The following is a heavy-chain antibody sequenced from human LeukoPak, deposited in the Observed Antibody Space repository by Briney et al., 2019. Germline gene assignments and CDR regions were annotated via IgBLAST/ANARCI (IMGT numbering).Heavy chain of an antibody. CDR2: INHSGST. CDR3: ARRSLLRYCDWLLRPTSFDI. V-gene: IGHV4-34*01. Sequence: PSETLSLTCAVYGGSFSGYYWSWIRQPPGKGLEWIGEINHSGSTNYNPSLKSRVTISVDTSKNQFSLKLSSVTAADTAVYYCARRSLLRYCDWLLRPTSFDIWGQGTMVTVSS. CDR1: GGSFSGYY. J-gene: IGHJ3*02. D-gene: IGHD3-9*01.